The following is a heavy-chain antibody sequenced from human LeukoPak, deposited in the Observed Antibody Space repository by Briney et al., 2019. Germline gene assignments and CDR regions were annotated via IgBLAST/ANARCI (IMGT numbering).Heavy chain of an antibody. V-gene: IGHV3-20*04. J-gene: IGHJ6*04. CDR3: AELGITMIGGV. CDR1: GFTFDDYG. Sequence: GGSLRLSCAASGFTFDDYGMSWVRQAPGKGLEWVSGINWNGGSTDYADSVKGRFTISRDNAKNSLYLQMNSLRAEDTAVYYCAELGITMIGGVWGKGTTVTISS. D-gene: IGHD3-10*02. CDR2: INWNGGST.